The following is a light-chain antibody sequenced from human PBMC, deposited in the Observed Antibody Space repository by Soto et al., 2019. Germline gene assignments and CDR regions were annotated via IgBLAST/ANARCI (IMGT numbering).Light chain of an antibody. CDR3: QQYYNTPAT. CDR1: QNVFYSPNNKNY. J-gene: IGKJ3*01. V-gene: IGKV4-1*01. Sequence: IVMTQSPDSLAVSLGERATVNCKSSQNVFYSPNNKNYLAWYQQKPGQPPKLLVYWASTRQSGVPDRFSGSGSGTDFTLTINSLQAEDVAIYYCQQYYNTPATFGPGTKVDIK. CDR2: WAS.